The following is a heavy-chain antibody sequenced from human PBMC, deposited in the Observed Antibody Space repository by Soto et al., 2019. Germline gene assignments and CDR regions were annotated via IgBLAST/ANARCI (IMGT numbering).Heavy chain of an antibody. V-gene: IGHV1-8*01. CDR1: GYTFTSYD. Sequence: ASVKVSCKASGYTFTSYDINWVRQATGQGLEWMGWMNPNSGNTGYAQKFQGRVTMTRNTSISTAYMEPSSLRSEDTAVYYCARGYANWGSTTYYYMDVWGKGTTVTVSS. CDR2: MNPNSGNT. J-gene: IGHJ6*03. CDR3: ARGYANWGSTTYYYMDV. D-gene: IGHD7-27*01.